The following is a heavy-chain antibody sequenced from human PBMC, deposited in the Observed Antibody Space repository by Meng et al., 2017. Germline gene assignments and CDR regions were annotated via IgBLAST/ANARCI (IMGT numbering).Heavy chain of an antibody. CDR3: ARDDYSNYLPFDY. CDR1: GGTFSSYA. Sequence: GQLGQGGADVKKPGSSVKVSCKASGGTFSSYAISWVRQAPGQGLEWMGGIIPIFGTANYAQKFQGRVTITADESTSTAYMELSSLRSEDTAVYYCARDDYSNYLPFDYWGQGTLVTVSS. D-gene: IGHD4-11*01. J-gene: IGHJ4*02. V-gene: IGHV1-69*01. CDR2: IIPIFGTA.